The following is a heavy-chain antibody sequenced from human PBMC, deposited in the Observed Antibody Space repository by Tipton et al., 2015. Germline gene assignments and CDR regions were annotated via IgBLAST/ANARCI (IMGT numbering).Heavy chain of an antibody. Sequence: TLSLTCAVSGGSISSVSWWTWVRQPPGKGLEWIGQIYHSSDTDYNPSLQSRVTMSVDMSKGQFSLRLTSVTAADTAVYYCARRSLVGQEGLDSWGQGTLVTVSS. CDR2: IYHSSDT. J-gene: IGHJ4*02. CDR1: GGSISSVSW. D-gene: IGHD2-8*02. V-gene: IGHV4-4*02. CDR3: ARRSLVGQEGLDS.